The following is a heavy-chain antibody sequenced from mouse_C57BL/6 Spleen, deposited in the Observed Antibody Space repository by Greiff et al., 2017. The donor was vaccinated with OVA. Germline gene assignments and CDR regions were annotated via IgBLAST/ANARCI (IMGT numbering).Heavy chain of an antibody. CDR2: IYPGDGDT. CDR1: GYAFSSSW. D-gene: IGHD4-1*01. CDR3: APNWDFDY. V-gene: IGHV1-82*01. Sequence: VQLQPSGPELVKPGASVKISCKASGYAFSSSWMNWVKQRPGKGLEWIGRIYPGDGDTNYNGKFKGKATLTADKSSSTAYMQLSSLTSEDSAVYFCAPNWDFDYWGQGTTLTVSS. J-gene: IGHJ2*01.